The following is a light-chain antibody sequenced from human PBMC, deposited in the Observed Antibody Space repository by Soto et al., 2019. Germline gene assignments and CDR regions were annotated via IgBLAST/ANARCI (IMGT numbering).Light chain of an antibody. J-gene: IGKJ2*01. CDR3: QQYGSSSTT. Sequence: EVVLTQSPGTLSLSPGERATLSCRASQTVTGNDLAWYQQKPGQAHRLLFYGASNRATGIPDRFRGSGSGTEFSLTISRLEPEDFAVYYCQQYGSSSTTFGQGTRLEI. V-gene: IGKV3-20*01. CDR1: QTVTGND. CDR2: GAS.